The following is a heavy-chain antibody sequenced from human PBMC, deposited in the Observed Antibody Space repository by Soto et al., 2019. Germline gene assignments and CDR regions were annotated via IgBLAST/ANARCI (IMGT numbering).Heavy chain of an antibody. CDR2: IYYSGST. CDR1: GGSISSGGYY. J-gene: IGHJ5*02. Sequence: QVQLQESGPGLVKPSQTLSLTCTVSGGSISSGGYYWSWIRQHPGKGLEWIGYIYYSGSTYYNPSLKSRATISVDTSTNQFSLKLSSVTAADTAVYYCARGGYYYGSGSYYNDWFDPWGQGTLVTVSS. CDR3: ARGGYYYGSGSYYNDWFDP. D-gene: IGHD3-10*01. V-gene: IGHV4-31*03.